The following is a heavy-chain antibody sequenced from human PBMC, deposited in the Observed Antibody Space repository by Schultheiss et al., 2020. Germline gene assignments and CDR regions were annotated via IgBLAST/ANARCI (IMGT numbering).Heavy chain of an antibody. CDR3: ARAAMPTITGAFDV. D-gene: IGHD5-24*01. CDR2: INTDGTSI. J-gene: IGHJ3*01. V-gene: IGHV3-74*01. CDR1: GFTFSSSW. Sequence: GGSLRLSCAASGFTFSSSWMHWVRQAPGKVLVWVSRINTDGTSITHADSVKGRFTISRDNAKNTLYLQMTSLRGEDTAVYYCARAAMPTITGAFDVWGQGTMVTVSS.